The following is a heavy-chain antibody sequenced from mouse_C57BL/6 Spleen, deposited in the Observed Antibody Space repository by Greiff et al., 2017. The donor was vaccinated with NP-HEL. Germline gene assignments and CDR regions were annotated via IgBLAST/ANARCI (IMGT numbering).Heavy chain of an antibody. CDR1: GFTFSSYA. D-gene: IGHD2-1*01. CDR3: TRDLGGNYVGAMDY. Sequence: EVQVVESGEGLVKPGGSLKLSCAASGFTFSSYAMSWVRQTPEKRLEWVAYISSGGDYIYYADTVKGRFTISRDNARNTLYLQMSSLKSEDTAMYYCTRDLGGNYVGAMDYWGQGTSVTVSS. V-gene: IGHV5-9-1*02. J-gene: IGHJ4*01. CDR2: ISSGGDYI.